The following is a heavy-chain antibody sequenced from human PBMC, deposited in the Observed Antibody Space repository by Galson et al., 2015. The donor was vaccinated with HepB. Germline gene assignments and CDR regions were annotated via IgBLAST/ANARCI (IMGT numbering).Heavy chain of an antibody. D-gene: IGHD7-27*01. J-gene: IGHJ4*02. CDR3: ARAWGVYYFDY. Sequence: SLRLSCAASGFTVSSNYMSWVRQAPGKGLEWVSVIYSGGSTYYADSVKGRFTISRDNSKNTLYLQMNSLRAEDTAVYYCARAWGVYYFDYWGQGTLVTVSS. CDR2: IYSGGST. V-gene: IGHV3-53*01. CDR1: GFTVSSNY.